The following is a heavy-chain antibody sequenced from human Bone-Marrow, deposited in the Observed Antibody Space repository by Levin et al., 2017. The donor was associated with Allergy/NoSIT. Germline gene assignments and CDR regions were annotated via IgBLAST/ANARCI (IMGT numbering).Heavy chain of an antibody. Sequence: RGSLRLSCAASGFTFSSYWMHWVRQTPEKGLVWVARINSDAGSITYADSVKGRFTISRDNAKNTVYLQMNSLRAEDTGVYYCARANPVLAGPSGADYWGQGTLVTVSS. CDR2: INSDAGSI. D-gene: IGHD6-19*01. V-gene: IGHV3-74*01. CDR1: GFTFSSYW. J-gene: IGHJ4*02. CDR3: ARANPVLAGPSGADY.